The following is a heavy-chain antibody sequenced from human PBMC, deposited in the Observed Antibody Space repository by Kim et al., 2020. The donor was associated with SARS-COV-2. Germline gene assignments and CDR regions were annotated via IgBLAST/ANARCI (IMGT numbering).Heavy chain of an antibody. D-gene: IGHD1-26*01. CDR1: GFDFGKSW. CDR3: ARLGREGDGEYNWFDP. J-gene: IGHJ5*02. Sequence: GESLKISCEASGFDFGKSWIGWVRQRPGTGLDWVGIIYIGDSDARYGPSFEGHVVMSADRSASTTSLYWPTLKVSDSGIYYCARLGREGDGEYNWFDPWGQGTLVTVSS. V-gene: IGHV5-51*01. CDR2: IYIGDSDA.